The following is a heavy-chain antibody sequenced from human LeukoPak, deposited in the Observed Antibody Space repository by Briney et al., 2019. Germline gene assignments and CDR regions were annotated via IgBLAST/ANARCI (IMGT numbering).Heavy chain of an antibody. V-gene: IGHV4-4*07. D-gene: IGHD6-13*01. CDR1: GASISSYY. J-gene: IGHJ4*02. Sequence: PSETLSFTCTASGASISSYYWSWVRQPAGEGLEWIGRIYTSGSTNYKPSLKSRVTMSVDTSKNQFSLKLTSVTAADTAVYYCARDGVENSSWYPLDSWGPGTLVTVSS. CDR2: IYTSGST. CDR3: ARDGVENSSWYPLDS.